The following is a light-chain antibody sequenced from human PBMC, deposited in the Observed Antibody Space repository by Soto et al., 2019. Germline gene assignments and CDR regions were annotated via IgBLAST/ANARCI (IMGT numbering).Light chain of an antibody. CDR2: EVS. V-gene: IGLV2-14*01. CDR1: SXDVGGYNY. J-gene: IGLJ1*01. Sequence: QSVLTQPASVSGSPGQSITISCTGTSXDVGGYNYVSWYQQHPGKAPKLMIYEVSNRPSGVSNRFSGSKSGNTASLTISGLQAEDEADYYCSSYTSSSLYVLGTGTKVTVL. CDR3: SSYTSSSLYV.